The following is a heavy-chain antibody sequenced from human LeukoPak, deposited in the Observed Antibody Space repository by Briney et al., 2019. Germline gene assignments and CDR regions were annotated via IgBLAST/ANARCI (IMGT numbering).Heavy chain of an antibody. J-gene: IGHJ3*02. CDR2: MNPNSGNT. CDR1: GYTFTSYD. CDR3: ARLGYCSSTSCSDAFDI. V-gene: IGHV1-8*01. Sequence: ASVKVSCKASGYTFTSYDINWVRQAPGQGLEWMGWMNPNSGNTGYAQKFQGRVTMARNTSISTAYMELSSLRSEDTAVYYCARLGYCSSTSCSDAFDIWGQGTMVTVSS. D-gene: IGHD2-2*01.